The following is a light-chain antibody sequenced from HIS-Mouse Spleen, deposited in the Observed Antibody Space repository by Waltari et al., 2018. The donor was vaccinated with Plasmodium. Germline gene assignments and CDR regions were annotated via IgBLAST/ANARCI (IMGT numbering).Light chain of an antibody. Sequence: QSALTQPPSASGSPGQSVTISCTGTSSDVGGYNYVSWYQQHPGKAPKLMLYEVSKRPTGVPVRCSGSKSGNTAALTVSGLQAEDEADYYCQVWDSSSDHVVFGGGTKLTVL. V-gene: IGLV2-8*01. J-gene: IGLJ2*01. CDR3: QVWDSSSDHVV. CDR2: EVS. CDR1: SSDVGGYNY.